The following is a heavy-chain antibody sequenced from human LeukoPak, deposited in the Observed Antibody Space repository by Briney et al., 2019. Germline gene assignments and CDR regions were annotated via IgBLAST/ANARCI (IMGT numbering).Heavy chain of an antibody. V-gene: IGHV3-30-3*01. CDR2: ISYDGSNK. CDR3: ARDYDSWFGELNYFDY. CDR1: GFTFSSYA. J-gene: IGHJ4*02. D-gene: IGHD3-10*01. Sequence: PGGSLRLSCAASGFTFSSYAMHWVRQAPGKGLEWVAVISYDGSNKYYADSVKGRFTISRDNAKNSLYLQVNSLRAEDTAVYYCARDYDSWFGELNYFDYWGQGTLVTVSS.